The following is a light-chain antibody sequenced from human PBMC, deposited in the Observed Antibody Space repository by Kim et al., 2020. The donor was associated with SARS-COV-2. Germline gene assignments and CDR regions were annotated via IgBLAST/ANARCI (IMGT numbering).Light chain of an antibody. J-gene: IGKJ2*03. Sequence: VSPGERATLSCRASQSVSSTLAWYQQKPGQAPRLLIYGTSSRAAGIPARFSGSGSGTEFTLTVSSLQSEDTAVYYCQQYNDWPYSFGQGTKLEI. CDR3: QQYNDWPYS. CDR2: GTS. CDR1: QSVSST. V-gene: IGKV3-15*01.